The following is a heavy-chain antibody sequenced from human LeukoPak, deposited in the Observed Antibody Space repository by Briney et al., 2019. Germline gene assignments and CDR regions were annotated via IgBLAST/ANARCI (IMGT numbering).Heavy chain of an antibody. Sequence: ASVKVSCKPTGYSFTAYYMVWRRQAPGQGLECMGWINLYNGATKYAQRLQSRVTMTRDTSISTAYMELSRLRSDDTATYYCACWAGGNEPEASFVYWGQGTLVTVSS. D-gene: IGHD1-14*01. J-gene: IGHJ4*02. CDR3: ACWAGGNEPEASFVY. V-gene: IGHV1-2*02. CDR1: GYSFTAYY. CDR2: INLYNGAT.